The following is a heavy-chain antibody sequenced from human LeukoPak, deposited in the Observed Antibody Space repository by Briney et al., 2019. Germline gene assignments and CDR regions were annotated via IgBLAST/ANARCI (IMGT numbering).Heavy chain of an antibody. J-gene: IGHJ3*02. CDR3: ATGRSRGWSYAFDI. Sequence: GGSLRLSCAASGLTFSSHDMHWVRRVTGKGLEWVSAIGTLADTFYSDSVKGRFTISRENAKNSLYLQMNGLRAGDTAVYYCATGRSRGWSYAFDIWGRGTMVTVS. CDR1: GLTFSSHD. D-gene: IGHD6-19*01. V-gene: IGHV3-13*01. CDR2: IGTLADT.